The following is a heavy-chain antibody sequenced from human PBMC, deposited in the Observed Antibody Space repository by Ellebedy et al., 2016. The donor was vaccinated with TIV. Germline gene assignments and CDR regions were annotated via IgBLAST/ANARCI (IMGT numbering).Heavy chain of an antibody. Sequence: GESLKISCAASAFPFSLFGMHWVRQAPGKGLEWVAVIWYDGSKQFYGDSVKGRFTISRDISNNTLYLQMSALGAEDTAMYYFARGGIQLWLPDFWGQGTLVTVSS. D-gene: IGHD5-18*01. J-gene: IGHJ4*02. CDR2: IWYDGSKQ. CDR3: ARGGIQLWLPDF. V-gene: IGHV3-33*01. CDR1: AFPFSLFG.